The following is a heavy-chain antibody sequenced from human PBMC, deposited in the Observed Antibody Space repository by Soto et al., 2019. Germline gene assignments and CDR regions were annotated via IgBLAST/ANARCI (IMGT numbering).Heavy chain of an antibody. V-gene: IGHV3-21*01. Sequence: GGSLRLSCAASGFTFSSYSMNWVRQAPGKGLEWVSSISSSSSYIYYADSVKGRLTISRDNAKNSLYLQMNSLRAEDTAVYYCARSPHRLGYCSGGSCYTYNWFDPWGQGTLVTVSS. J-gene: IGHJ5*02. CDR3: ARSPHRLGYCSGGSCYTYNWFDP. CDR1: GFTFSSYS. D-gene: IGHD2-15*01. CDR2: ISSSSSYI.